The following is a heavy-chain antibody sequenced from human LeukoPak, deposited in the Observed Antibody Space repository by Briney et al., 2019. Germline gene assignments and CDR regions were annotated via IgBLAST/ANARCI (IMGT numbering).Heavy chain of an antibody. CDR1: GFTFINYW. V-gene: IGHV3-7*03. CDR3: ARDKSAGADTGSSFYY. CDR2: IKQDGSEK. D-gene: IGHD3-10*01. J-gene: IGHJ4*02. Sequence: PGGSLRLSCAASGFTFINYWMTWVRQAPGKGLEWVASIKQDGSEKYYVDSVKGRFTFSRDNAKNSLYLQMDSLRAEDTAVCYCARDKSAGADTGSSFYYWGQGALVTVSS.